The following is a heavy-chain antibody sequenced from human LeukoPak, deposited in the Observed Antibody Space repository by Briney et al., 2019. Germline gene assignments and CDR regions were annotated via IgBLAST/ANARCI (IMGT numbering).Heavy chain of an antibody. CDR3: ARVNWSGYYFDY. V-gene: IGHV4-31*03. CDR1: GGPISSGGYY. CDR2: IYYSGST. J-gene: IGHJ4*02. D-gene: IGHD3-3*01. Sequence: PSETLSLTCTVSGGPISSGGYYWSWIRQHPGKGLEWIGYIYYSGSTYYNPSLKSRVTISVDTSKNQFSLKLSSVTAADTAVYYCARVNWSGYYFDYWGQGTLVTVSS.